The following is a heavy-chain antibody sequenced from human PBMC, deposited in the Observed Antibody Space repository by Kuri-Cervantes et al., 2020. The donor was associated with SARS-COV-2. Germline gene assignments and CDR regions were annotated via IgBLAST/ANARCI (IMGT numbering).Heavy chain of an antibody. CDR1: GYSFTSYW. CDR2: IYPGDSDT. J-gene: IGHJ6*02. CDR3: ARLPPNCSGGSCYDGYYYGMGV. D-gene: IGHD2-15*01. V-gene: IGHV5-51*01. Sequence: GESLKISCKGSGYSFTSYWIGWVRQMPGKGLEWMGIIYPGDSDTRYSPSFQGQVTISADKSISTAYLQWSSLKASDTAMYYCARLPPNCSGGSCYDGYYYGMGVWGQGTTVTVSS.